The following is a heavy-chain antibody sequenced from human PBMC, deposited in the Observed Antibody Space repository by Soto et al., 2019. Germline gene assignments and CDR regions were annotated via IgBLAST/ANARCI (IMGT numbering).Heavy chain of an antibody. V-gene: IGHV1-69*13. Sequence: GASVKVSCKASGGTFSSYAISWVRQAPGQGLEWMGGIIPIFGTANYAQKFQGRVTITADESTSTAYMELSSLRSEDTAVYYCAREPSVSSSWHDAFDIWGQGTMVTVSS. CDR1: GGTFSSYA. D-gene: IGHD6-13*01. CDR3: AREPSVSSSWHDAFDI. J-gene: IGHJ3*02. CDR2: IIPIFGTA.